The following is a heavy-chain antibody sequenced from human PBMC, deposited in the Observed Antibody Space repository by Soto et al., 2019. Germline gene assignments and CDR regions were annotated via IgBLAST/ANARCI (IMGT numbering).Heavy chain of an antibody. CDR1: GFTFSSYS. D-gene: IGHD7-27*01. V-gene: IGHV3-48*02. Sequence: EVQLVESGGGLVQPGGSLRLSCAASGFTFSSYSMNWVRQAPGKGLEWVSYISSSSSTIYYADSVKGRFTISRDNAKNSLYLQMNSLSDEDTAVYYCARDKALRGTGVIDYWGQGTLVTVSS. CDR2: ISSSSSTI. CDR3: ARDKALRGTGVIDY. J-gene: IGHJ4*02.